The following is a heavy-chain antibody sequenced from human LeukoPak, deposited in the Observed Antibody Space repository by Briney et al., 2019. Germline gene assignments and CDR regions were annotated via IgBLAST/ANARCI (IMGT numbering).Heavy chain of an antibody. V-gene: IGHV4-39*01. CDR1: GGSISSYY. CDR2: FHYSGTT. J-gene: IGHJ4*02. CDR3: ARQVTYGYAYGYYFDF. Sequence: SETLSLTCTVSGGSISSYYWAWIRQPPGKGLEWIGNFHYSGTTYYNPSLKSRVAISIDTSKNQFFLRLSSVTAADTAVYYCARQVTYGYAYGYYFDFWGQGALVTVSS. D-gene: IGHD5-18*01.